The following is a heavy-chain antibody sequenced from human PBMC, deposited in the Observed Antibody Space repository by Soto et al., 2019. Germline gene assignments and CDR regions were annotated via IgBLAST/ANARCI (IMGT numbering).Heavy chain of an antibody. V-gene: IGHV1-18*01. CDR2: INPYNAKT. J-gene: IGHJ4*02. Sequence: GASVKVSCKASGYTFTNYGITWVRQAPGQGLERMGWINPYNAKTNSAQKFQGRVSMTTDTSSSTAYMEVLSLRSDDTAIYYCARGSDSLGWWGQGTLVTVS. D-gene: IGHD6-19*01. CDR3: ARGSDSLGW. CDR1: GYTFTNYG.